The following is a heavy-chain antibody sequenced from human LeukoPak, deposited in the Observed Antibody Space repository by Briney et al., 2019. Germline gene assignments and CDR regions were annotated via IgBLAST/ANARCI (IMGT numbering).Heavy chain of an antibody. CDR1: GYSISSGYY. Sequence: PSETLSLTCAVSGYSISSGYYWGWIRQPPGKGLEWIGSIYHSGSTYYNPSLKSRVTISVDTSKNQFSLKLSSVTAADTAVYYCARVDRMNSGYDSFADYWGQGTLVTVSS. CDR3: ARVDRMNSGYDSFADY. CDR2: IYHSGST. V-gene: IGHV4-38-2*01. J-gene: IGHJ4*02. D-gene: IGHD5-12*01.